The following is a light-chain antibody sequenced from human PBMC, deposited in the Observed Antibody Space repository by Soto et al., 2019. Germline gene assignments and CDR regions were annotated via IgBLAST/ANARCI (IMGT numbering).Light chain of an antibody. Sequence: EIVMTQSPATLSVSPGERATLSCRASQTISSNLAWYQQKPGQSPRLLIHGASTSATGVPARFSGSGYGTDFTHTRSSLQSEDFAVYYCQQYHNWPPQYTFGQGTKLQIK. CDR1: QTISSN. CDR3: QQYHNWPPQYT. J-gene: IGKJ2*01. CDR2: GAS. V-gene: IGKV3-15*01.